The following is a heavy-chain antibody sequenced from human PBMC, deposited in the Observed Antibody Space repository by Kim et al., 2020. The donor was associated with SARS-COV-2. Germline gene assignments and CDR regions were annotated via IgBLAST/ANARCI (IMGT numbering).Heavy chain of an antibody. CDR1: GFTFSSYA. Sequence: GGSLRLSCAASGFTFSSYAMSWVRQAPGKGLEWVSAISGSGGTTYYADSVKGRFTISRDNSKNTLYLQMNSLRAEDTAVYFCAEGMTTVNFFDYWGQGTLVTVSS. J-gene: IGHJ4*02. CDR2: ISGSGGTT. V-gene: IGHV3-23*01. CDR3: AEGMTTVNFFDY. D-gene: IGHD4-4*01.